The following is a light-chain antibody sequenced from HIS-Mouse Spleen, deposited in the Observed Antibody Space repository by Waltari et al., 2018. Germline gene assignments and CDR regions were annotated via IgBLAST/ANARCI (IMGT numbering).Light chain of an antibody. J-gene: IGLJ2*01. CDR1: ALPKKY. Sequence: SYELTQPPSVSVSPGQTARITCSGDALPKKYAYWYQQKSGQAPVLVMHEDSKRPSGIRERFSGSSSGTMATLTISGAQVEDEADYYCYSTDSSGNHRVFGGGTKLTVL. CDR3: YSTDSSGNHRV. CDR2: EDS. V-gene: IGLV3-10*01.